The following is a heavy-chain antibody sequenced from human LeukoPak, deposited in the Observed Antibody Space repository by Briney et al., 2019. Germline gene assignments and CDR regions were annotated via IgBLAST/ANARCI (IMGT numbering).Heavy chain of an antibody. CDR3: ARGDGYSWYST. CDR2: ISSSGDTI. J-gene: IGHJ4*02. CDR1: GFTFSDYY. D-gene: IGHD5-24*01. V-gene: IGHV3-11*01. Sequence: GGSLRLSCAASGFTFSDYYMSWIRQAPGKGLEWVSYISSSGDTIYYTDSVKGRFTISRDNAKNSLFLQMNSLRVEDTAVYYCARGDGYSWYSTWGQGTLVTVSS.